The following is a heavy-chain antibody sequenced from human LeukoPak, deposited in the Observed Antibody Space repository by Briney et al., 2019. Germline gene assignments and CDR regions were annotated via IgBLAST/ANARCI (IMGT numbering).Heavy chain of an antibody. CDR2: ISGSGGST. Sequence: GGSLRLSCAASGFTFSSYAMSWVRQAPGKGLEGVSAISGSGGSTYYADSVKGRFTISRDNPQNTLYLLMNSLRAEDTAMYYCAKDRIVGVISGIDYWGQGTLVTVSS. J-gene: IGHJ4*02. D-gene: IGHD3-10*01. CDR3: AKDRIVGVISGIDY. CDR1: GFTFSSYA. V-gene: IGHV3-23*01.